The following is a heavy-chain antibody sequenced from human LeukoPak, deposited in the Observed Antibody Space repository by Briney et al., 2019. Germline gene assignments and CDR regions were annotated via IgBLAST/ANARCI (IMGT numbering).Heavy chain of an antibody. CDR2: ISYDGSNK. Sequence: GGSLRLSCSASEFTFSNFWMSWVRQAPGKGLEWVAVISYDGSNKYYADSVKGRFTISRDNSKNTLYLQMNSLRAEDTAVYYCASADRFGYYYGMDVWGQGTTVTVSS. J-gene: IGHJ6*02. D-gene: IGHD3-10*01. V-gene: IGHV3-30-3*01. CDR3: ASADRFGYYYGMDV. CDR1: EFTFSNFW.